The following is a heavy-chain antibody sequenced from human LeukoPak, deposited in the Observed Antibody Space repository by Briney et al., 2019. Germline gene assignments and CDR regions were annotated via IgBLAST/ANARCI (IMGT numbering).Heavy chain of an antibody. CDR2: ISGDAAKT. V-gene: IGHV3-23*01. CDR3: ARKVSTGTHYYFYGMDV. J-gene: IGHJ6*02. CDR1: GFNFYSYA. Sequence: GGSLRLSCAAYGFNFYSYAMSWVRQAPGKGLEWVSGISGDAAKTYYADSVKGRFTISRDNSKNTVFLQMNSLRADDTALYYCARKVSTGTHYYFYGMDVWGQGTTVTVSS. D-gene: IGHD1-7*01.